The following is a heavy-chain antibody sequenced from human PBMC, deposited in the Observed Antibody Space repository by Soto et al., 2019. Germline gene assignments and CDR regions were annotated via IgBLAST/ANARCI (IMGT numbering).Heavy chain of an antibody. D-gene: IGHD1-7*01. J-gene: IGHJ5*02. V-gene: IGHV1-18*01. CDR3: ARAEGYNWNLVCQDWFDP. CDR2: ISAYNGNT. Sequence: QVPLVQSGAEVKKPGASVKVSCKASGYTFTSYGISWVRQAPGQGLEWMGWISAYNGNTNYAQKLQGRVTMTTDTSTSTAYMELRSMRSDDTAVYYCARAEGYNWNLVCQDWFDPWGQGTLVTVSS. CDR1: GYTFTSYG.